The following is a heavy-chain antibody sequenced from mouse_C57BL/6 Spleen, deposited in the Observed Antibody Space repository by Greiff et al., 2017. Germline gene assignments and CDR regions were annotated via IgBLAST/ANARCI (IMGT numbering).Heavy chain of an antibody. D-gene: IGHD1-1*01. J-gene: IGHJ1*03. Sequence: EVKLQESGPELVKPGASVKIPCKASGYTFTDYYMDWVKQSHGKSLEWIGDINPNNGGTIYNQKFKGKATLTVDKSSSTAYMELRSLTSEDTAVYYCATGSSYWYFDVWGTGTTVTVSS. CDR3: ATGSSYWYFDV. V-gene: IGHV1-18*01. CDR2: INPNNGGT. CDR1: GYTFTDYY.